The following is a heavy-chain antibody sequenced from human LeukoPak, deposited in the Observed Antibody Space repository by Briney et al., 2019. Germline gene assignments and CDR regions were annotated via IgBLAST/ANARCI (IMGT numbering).Heavy chain of an antibody. J-gene: IGHJ6*03. CDR3: ARGLGGLRDIVVVPAAMKYYYYYMDV. CDR1: GYTFTGYY. Sequence: ASVKVSCKASGYTFTGYYMHWVRQAPGQGLGWMGWINPNSGGTNYAQKFQGRVTMTRDTSISTAYMELSRLRSEDTAVYYCARGLGGLRDIVVVPAAMKYYYYYMDVWGKGTTVTVSS. CDR2: INPNSGGT. D-gene: IGHD2-2*01. V-gene: IGHV1-2*02.